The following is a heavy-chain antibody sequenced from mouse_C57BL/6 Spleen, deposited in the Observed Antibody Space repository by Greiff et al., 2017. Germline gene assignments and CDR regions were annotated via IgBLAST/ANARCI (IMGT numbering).Heavy chain of an antibody. CDR2: IYPRSGNT. V-gene: IGHV1-81*01. Sequence: QVQLQQSGAELARPGASVKLSCKASGYTFTSYGISWVKQRTGQGLEWIGEIYPRSGNTYYNEKFKGKATLTADKSSSTAYMELRSLTSDDSAVYFCAREGSSGSWFAYWGQGTLVTVSA. CDR3: AREGSSGSWFAY. J-gene: IGHJ3*01. CDR1: GYTFTSYG. D-gene: IGHD3-2*02.